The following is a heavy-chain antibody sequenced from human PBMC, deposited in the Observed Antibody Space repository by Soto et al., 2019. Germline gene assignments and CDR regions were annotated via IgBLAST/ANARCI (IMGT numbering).Heavy chain of an antibody. J-gene: IGHJ5*02. D-gene: IGHD6-19*01. CDR2: ISAGNGNT. CDR3: ARGAVAGRYNWFDP. CDR1: GYTFTSYA. Sequence: ASVKVSCKASGYTFTSYAMHWVRQAPGQRLEWMGWISAGNGNTKYSQKFQGRVTITRDTSASTAYMELSSLRSEDTAVYYCARGAVAGRYNWFDPWGQGTLVTVSS. V-gene: IGHV1-3*01.